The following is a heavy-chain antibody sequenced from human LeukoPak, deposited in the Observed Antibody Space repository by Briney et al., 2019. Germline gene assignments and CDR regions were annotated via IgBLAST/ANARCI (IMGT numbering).Heavy chain of an antibody. V-gene: IGHV3-30*04. Sequence: QPGRSLRLSCAASGFTFSSYAMHWVRQAPGKGLEWVAVISYDGSTKYYADSVKGRFTISRDNSKNTLYLQMISLRAEDTAVYYCARGFCSSASCPAYPWGQGTLVTVSS. J-gene: IGHJ5*02. CDR2: ISYDGSTK. D-gene: IGHD2-2*01. CDR1: GFTFSSYA. CDR3: ARGFCSSASCPAYP.